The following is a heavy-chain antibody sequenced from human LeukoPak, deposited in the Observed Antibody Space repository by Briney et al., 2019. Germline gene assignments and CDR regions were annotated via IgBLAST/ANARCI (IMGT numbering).Heavy chain of an antibody. CDR2: ISVSGGST. D-gene: IGHD4-11*01. CDR3: AKDRAATVTLDAFDI. Sequence: GGSLRLSCAASGFTFSRYAMTWVRQAPGKGLQWVSAISVSGGSTYYADSVKGRFTISRDNSKNTLYMQMNSLRAEDTAVYYCAKDRAATVTLDAFDIWGQGTMVTVSS. J-gene: IGHJ3*02. V-gene: IGHV3-23*01. CDR1: GFTFSRYA.